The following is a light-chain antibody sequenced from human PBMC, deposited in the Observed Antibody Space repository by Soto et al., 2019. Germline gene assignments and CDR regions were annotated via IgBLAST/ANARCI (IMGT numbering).Light chain of an antibody. J-gene: IGKJ2*01. Sequence: EKVITQSPATPFASPGGKVPPSCRASQSVGRNLAWYQQKPGQAPRLLIFDVSIRATGIPASFSGSGSGTEFTLTIGSLQSEDSAVYYCQQYNNWPYTFGQGTKVDIK. CDR2: DVS. CDR1: QSVGRN. V-gene: IGKV3-15*01. CDR3: QQYNNWPYT.